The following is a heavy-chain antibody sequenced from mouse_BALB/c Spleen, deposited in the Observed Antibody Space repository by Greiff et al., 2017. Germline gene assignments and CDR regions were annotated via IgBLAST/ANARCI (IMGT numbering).Heavy chain of an antibody. CDR2: ISSGGGST. Sequence: EVNVVESGGGLVKPGGSLKLSCAASGFAFSSYDMSWVRQTPEKRLEWVAYISSGGGSTYYPDTVKGRFTISRDNAKNTLYLQMSSLKSEDTAMYYCARSSYGNYNAMDYWGQGTSVTVSS. CDR1: GFAFSSYD. V-gene: IGHV5-12-1*01. D-gene: IGHD2-10*02. J-gene: IGHJ4*01. CDR3: ARSSYGNYNAMDY.